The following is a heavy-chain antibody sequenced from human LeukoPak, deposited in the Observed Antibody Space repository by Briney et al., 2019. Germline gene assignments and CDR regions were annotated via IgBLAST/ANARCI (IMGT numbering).Heavy chain of an antibody. CDR2: ISSSSNYR. CDR3: ARTSVAAAISPYYFDY. Sequence: PGGSLRLSCAASGFTFSSYSMNWVRQAPGKGLEWVSFISSSSNYRYYADSVKGRFTISRDNAKNSLYLQMASLRAEDTAVYYCARTSVAAAISPYYFDYWGQGTLVTVSP. CDR1: GFTFSSYS. J-gene: IGHJ4*02. V-gene: IGHV3-21*01. D-gene: IGHD2-2*02.